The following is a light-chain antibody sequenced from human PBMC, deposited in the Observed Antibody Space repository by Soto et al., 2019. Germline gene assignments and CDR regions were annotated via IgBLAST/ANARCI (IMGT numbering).Light chain of an antibody. CDR1: QDIASR. Sequence: IQMTQSPSSLSASVGGRVTITCRASQDIASRLVWLQQKPGEAPKSLIYAASNLQSGVPSKFSASGSGTHFTLTISNLQPEDVATYYCQQYDIYPWTFGQGTKVE. CDR2: AAS. CDR3: QQYDIYPWT. J-gene: IGKJ1*01. V-gene: IGKV1-16*02.